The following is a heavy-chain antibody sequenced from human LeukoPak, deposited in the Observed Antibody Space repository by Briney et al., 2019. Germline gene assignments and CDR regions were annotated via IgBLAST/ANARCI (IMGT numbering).Heavy chain of an antibody. Sequence: GGSLRLSCAASGFTFSSYNMNWVRQAPGKGLEWVSSITSGSSYIYYADSVKGRFTISRDNAKNSLYLQMNSLKTEDTAVYYCARGNWNPLYYYYYMDVWGKGTTVTVSS. V-gene: IGHV3-21*04. J-gene: IGHJ6*03. CDR2: ITSGSSYI. D-gene: IGHD1-20*01. CDR1: GFTFSSYN. CDR3: ARGNWNPLYYYYYMDV.